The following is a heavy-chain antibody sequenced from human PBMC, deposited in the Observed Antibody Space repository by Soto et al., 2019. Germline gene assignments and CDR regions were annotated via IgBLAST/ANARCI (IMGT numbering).Heavy chain of an antibody. CDR2: ITGNDDST. V-gene: IGHV3-23*01. D-gene: IGHD3-16*02. CDR1: GFPFSNYS. J-gene: IGHJ4*01. CDR3: TTDSYITIVIIRFDY. Sequence: GGSLKLSCAASGFPFSNYSMSWVRQAPGKGLEWVASITGNDDSTYYADSVKGRFTISRDNSKNTLSLQMNSLKTEDTAVYYCTTDSYITIVIIRFDYWGHGTLVTVSS.